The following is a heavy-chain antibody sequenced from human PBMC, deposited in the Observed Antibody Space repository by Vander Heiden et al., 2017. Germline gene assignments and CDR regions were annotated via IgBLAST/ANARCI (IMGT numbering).Heavy chain of an antibody. CDR1: GFTFSSYG. J-gene: IGHJ3*02. V-gene: IGHV3-33*01. Sequence: QVQLVESGGGVVQPGRSLRLSCAASGFTFSSYGMHWVRQAPGKGLEWVAVIWYDGSNKYYADSVKGRFTTSRDNSKNTLYLQMNSLRAEDTAVYYCARDGYNDDAFDIWGQGTMVTVSS. CDR2: IWYDGSNK. D-gene: IGHD5-12*01. CDR3: ARDGYNDDAFDI.